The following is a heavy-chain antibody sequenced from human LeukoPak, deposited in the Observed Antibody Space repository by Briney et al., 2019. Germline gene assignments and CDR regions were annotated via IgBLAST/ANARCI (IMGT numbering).Heavy chain of an antibody. J-gene: IGHJ5*02. CDR2: ISAYNGNT. Sequence: ASVKVSCKASGYTFTSYGISWVRQAPGQGLEWMGWISAYNGNTNYAQKLQGRVTMTTDTSTSTAYMELRSLRSDYTAVYYCARGRAAASFSGPNWFDPWGQGTLVTVSS. D-gene: IGHD6-13*01. CDR3: ARGRAAASFSGPNWFDP. CDR1: GYTFTSYG. V-gene: IGHV1-18*01.